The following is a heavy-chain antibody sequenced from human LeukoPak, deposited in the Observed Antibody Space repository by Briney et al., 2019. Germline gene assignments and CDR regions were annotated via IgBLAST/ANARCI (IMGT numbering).Heavy chain of an antibody. V-gene: IGHV1-69*05. J-gene: IGHJ6*03. CDR1: GGTFSSYA. CDR3: ARGTAVLPEYYYYYYMDV. Sequence: SVKVSCKASGGTFSSYAISWVRQAPGQGLEWMGGIIPIFGTANYAQKFQGRVTITTDESTSTAYMELSSLRSEDTAVYYCARGTAVLPEYYYYYYMDVWGKGTTVTVSS. CDR2: IIPIFGTA. D-gene: IGHD2/OR15-2a*01.